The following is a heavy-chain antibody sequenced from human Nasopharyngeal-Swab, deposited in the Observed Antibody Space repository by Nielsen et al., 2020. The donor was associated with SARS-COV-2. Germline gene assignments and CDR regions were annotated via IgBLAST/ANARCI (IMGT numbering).Heavy chain of an antibody. CDR2: IYHSGST. Sequence: SETLSLTCAVSGDSISSSNWWSWVRQPPGKGLEWLGEIYHSGSTNYNPSLKSRVTLSVEKSKNQFSLKLSSVTAADTAVYYCAKVLWFGELYYWGQGTLVTVSS. D-gene: IGHD3-10*01. CDR1: GDSISSSNW. J-gene: IGHJ4*02. CDR3: AKVLWFGELYY. V-gene: IGHV4-4*02.